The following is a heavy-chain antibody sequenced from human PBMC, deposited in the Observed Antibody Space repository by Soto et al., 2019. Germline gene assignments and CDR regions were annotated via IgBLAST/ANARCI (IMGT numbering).Heavy chain of an antibody. V-gene: IGHV3-23*01. J-gene: IGHJ5*02. CDR1: GFIFSDHA. Sequence: SGGSLRLSXEASGFIFSDHAMSWVRQAPGKGLEWVSAISGNGIATYYADSVKGRFTISRDNSKNTLYLQMNRLRADDTAVYYCPRDAINMVRGTNNWFDPWGQGTLVTVSS. D-gene: IGHD3-10*01. CDR3: PRDAINMVRGTNNWFDP. CDR2: ISGNGIAT.